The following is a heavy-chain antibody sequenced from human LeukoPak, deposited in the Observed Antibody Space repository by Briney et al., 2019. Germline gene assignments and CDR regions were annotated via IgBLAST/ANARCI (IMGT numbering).Heavy chain of an antibody. D-gene: IGHD1-26*01. Sequence: SETLSLTCTVSGGSISSSSYYWGWIRQPPGKGLEWIGYIYYSGSTNYNPSLKSRVTISVDTSKNQFSLKLSSVTAADTAVYYCARDSGTYGNAFDIWGQGTMVTVSS. CDR1: GGSISSSSYY. V-gene: IGHV4-61*01. CDR3: ARDSGTYGNAFDI. CDR2: IYYSGST. J-gene: IGHJ3*02.